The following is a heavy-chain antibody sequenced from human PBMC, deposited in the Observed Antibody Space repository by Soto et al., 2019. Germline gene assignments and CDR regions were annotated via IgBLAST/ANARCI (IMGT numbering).Heavy chain of an antibody. CDR2: INHSGST. CDR1: GGSFSGYY. Sequence: PSETLSLTCAVYGGSFSGYYWSWIRQPPGKGLEWIGEINHSGSTNYNPSLKSRVTISVDTSKNQFSLKPSSVIAADRAVYYCARGWRYYDFWSGYYYPYYYGMDVWGQGTTVTVSS. J-gene: IGHJ6*02. D-gene: IGHD3-3*01. V-gene: IGHV4-34*01. CDR3: ARGWRYYDFWSGYYYPYYYGMDV.